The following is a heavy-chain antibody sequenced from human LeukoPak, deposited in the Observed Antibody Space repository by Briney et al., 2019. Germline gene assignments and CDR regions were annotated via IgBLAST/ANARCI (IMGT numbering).Heavy chain of an antibody. CDR3: ASTGYTSGWYAEGWLDP. CDR2: IIPIFGTA. Sequence: GASVKVSYKASGGTFSSYAISWVRQAPGQGLEWMGGIIPIFGTAKYAQNFQGRVTITADKSTSTAYMELSSLRSEDTAVYYCASTGYTSGWYAEGWLDPWGQGTLVTVSS. J-gene: IGHJ5*02. V-gene: IGHV1-69*06. D-gene: IGHD6-19*01. CDR1: GGTFSSYA.